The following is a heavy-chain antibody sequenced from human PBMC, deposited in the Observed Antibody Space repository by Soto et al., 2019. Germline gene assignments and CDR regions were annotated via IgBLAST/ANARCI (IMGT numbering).Heavy chain of an antibody. V-gene: IGHV3-30*18. J-gene: IGHJ4*02. CDR3: AKALGELSPESFDY. D-gene: IGHD3-16*02. CDR2: MSYDGNNQ. Sequence: QVQLVESGGGVVQPGRSLRLSCAASGFTFSSYAMQWVRQAPGKGLEWVAVMSYDGNNQYFADSVKGRFTISRDNFKNTLYLQMNSLRPEDTAVYYCAKALGELSPESFDYWGQGILVTVSS. CDR1: GFTFSSYA.